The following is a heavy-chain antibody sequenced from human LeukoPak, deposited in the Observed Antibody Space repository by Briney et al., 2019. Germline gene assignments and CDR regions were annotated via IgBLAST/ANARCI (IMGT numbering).Heavy chain of an antibody. D-gene: IGHD3-22*01. CDR3: AREITAHYYDSSGYYYLPLDY. J-gene: IGHJ4*02. CDR2: ISYDGSNK. CDR1: GFTFSSYG. V-gene: IGHV3-30*03. Sequence: PGGSLRLSCAASGFTFSSYGMHWVRQAPGKGLEWVAVISYDGSNKYYADSVKGRFTISRDNSKNTLYLQMNSLRAEDTAVYYCAREITAHYYDSSGYYYLPLDYWGQGTLVTVSS.